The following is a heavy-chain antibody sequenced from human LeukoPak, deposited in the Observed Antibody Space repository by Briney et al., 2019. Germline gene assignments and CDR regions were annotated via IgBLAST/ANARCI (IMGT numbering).Heavy chain of an antibody. J-gene: IGHJ5*02. CDR2: INHSGST. D-gene: IGHD3-10*01. V-gene: IGHV4-34*01. Sequence: SETLSLTCGVYGGSFSGYYWSWIRQPPGKGLEWIGEINHSGSTNYNPSLKSRVTISVDTSKNQFSLKLSSVTAADTAVYYCARYYYGSGSWNWFDPWGQGTLVTVSS. CDR1: GGSFSGYY. CDR3: ARYYYGSGSWNWFDP.